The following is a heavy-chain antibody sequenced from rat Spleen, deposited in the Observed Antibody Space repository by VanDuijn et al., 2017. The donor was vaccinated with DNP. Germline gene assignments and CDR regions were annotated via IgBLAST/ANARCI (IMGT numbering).Heavy chain of an antibody. Sequence: EVQLVESGGGLVQPGRSMKLSCAASGFTFSNYDMAWVRQAPKKGLEWVATISTSGSRNYYSDSVKGRFSISRDNAKSTLYLQVNSLRSEDTATYYCTRDTRMYTTDYFDYWGQGVMVTVSS. CDR2: ISTSGSRN. J-gene: IGHJ2*01. V-gene: IGHV5-25*01. CDR1: GFTFSNYD. D-gene: IGHD1-6*01. CDR3: TRDTRMYTTDYFDY.